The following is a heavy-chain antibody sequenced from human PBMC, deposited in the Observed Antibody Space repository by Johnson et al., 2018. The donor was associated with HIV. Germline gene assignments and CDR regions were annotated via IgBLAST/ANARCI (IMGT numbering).Heavy chain of an antibody. D-gene: IGHD2-2*01. CDR3: ARPTVVVLPHGAFDI. V-gene: IGHV3-NL1*01. Sequence: QVQLVESGGGVVQPGRSLRLSCAASGFTFSSYGMHWVRQAPGKGLEWVSAISGSGGSTYYADSVQGRFTISRDNSRNTLYLQMNSLRTDDSAVYYCARPTVVVLPHGAFDIWGPGTMVTVSS. CDR1: GFTFSSYG. J-gene: IGHJ3*02. CDR2: ISGSGGST.